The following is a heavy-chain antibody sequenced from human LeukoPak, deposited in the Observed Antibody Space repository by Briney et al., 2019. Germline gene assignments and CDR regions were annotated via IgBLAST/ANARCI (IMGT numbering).Heavy chain of an antibody. J-gene: IGHJ4*02. Sequence: GGSLRLSCAASGFTFDNAWMTWVRQAPGKGLEWVGHIKSNTDGGTTAFAAPVRGRFTISKDDSKNTLYLQMNSLKTEGTAVYYCTTGPGYSYGIDYWGQGTLVSVSS. V-gene: IGHV3-15*01. D-gene: IGHD5-18*01. CDR1: GFTFDNAW. CDR2: IKSNTDGGTT. CDR3: TTGPGYSYGIDY.